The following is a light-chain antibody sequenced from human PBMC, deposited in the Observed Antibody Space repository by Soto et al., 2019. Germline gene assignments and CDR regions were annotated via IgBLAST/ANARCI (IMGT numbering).Light chain of an antibody. CDR2: DNN. Sequence: QSALTQPPSVSAAPGQTVTISCSGSGSNIGNNFVSWYQQFPGTAPKLLIYDNNKRPSGIPDRFSGSKSGTSATLGITGLQTGDEADYYCGTWDNSLSAYVFGAGTKLTVL. CDR3: GTWDNSLSAYV. J-gene: IGLJ1*01. V-gene: IGLV1-51*01. CDR1: GSNIGNNF.